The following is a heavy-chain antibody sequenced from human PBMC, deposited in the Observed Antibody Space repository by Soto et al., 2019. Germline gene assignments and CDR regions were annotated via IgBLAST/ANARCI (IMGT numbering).Heavy chain of an antibody. V-gene: IGHV4-31*03. CDR1: GGSISSGGYY. CDR3: ARGRTIAARATQFIYGMDV. D-gene: IGHD6-6*01. J-gene: IGHJ6*01. Sequence: QVQLQQSGPGLVKPSQTLSLTCTVSGGSISSGGYYWSWVRQYPGRGLEWIGYVYYSGKSFYNPSLAGRVTMSVDTSKKQFSMKLSSVSAADTAVYYCARGRTIAARATQFIYGMDVWGQGATVTVSS. CDR2: VYYSGKS.